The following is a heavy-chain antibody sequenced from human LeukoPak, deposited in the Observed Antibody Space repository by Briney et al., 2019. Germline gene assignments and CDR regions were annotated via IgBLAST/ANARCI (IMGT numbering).Heavy chain of an antibody. CDR2: ISSSSSYI. Sequence: PGGSLRLSCAASGFTFSSYSMNWVRQAPGKGLEWVSSISSSSSYIYYADSVKGRFTISRDNAKNSLYLQMNSLRAEDTAVYYCARAPGGPHPLVWFDPWGQGTLVTVSS. CDR3: ARAPGGPHPLVWFDP. D-gene: IGHD3-16*01. J-gene: IGHJ5*02. CDR1: GFTFSSYS. V-gene: IGHV3-21*01.